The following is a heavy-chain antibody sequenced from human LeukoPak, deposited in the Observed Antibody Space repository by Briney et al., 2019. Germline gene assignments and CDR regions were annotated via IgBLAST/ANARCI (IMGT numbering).Heavy chain of an antibody. D-gene: IGHD5-18*01. J-gene: IGHJ4*02. Sequence: GGSLRLSCAASGFTFCTYWMHWVGRVPGKGLMWVSRINSYGNSANYADSVKGRFTISRDNAKNTLYLQMNSLTAEDTAVYYCAPEGGYSYDYWGQGTLVTVSS. CDR2: INSYGNSA. V-gene: IGHV3-74*01. CDR3: APEGGYSYDY. CDR1: GFTFCTYW.